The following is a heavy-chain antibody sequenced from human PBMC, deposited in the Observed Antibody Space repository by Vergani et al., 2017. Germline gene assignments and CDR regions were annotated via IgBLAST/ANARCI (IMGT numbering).Heavy chain of an antibody. D-gene: IGHD5-18*01. CDR1: GYTFTGYY. J-gene: IGHJ4*02. V-gene: IGHV1-2*02. CDR2: INPNSGGT. CDR3: ATLNTARASPFDY. Sequence: QVQLVQSGAEVKKPGASVKVSCKASGYTFTGYYMHWVRQAPGQGLEWMGWINPNSGGTNYAQKFQGRVTITRGTSISTAYMELSRLRSDDTAVYCCATLNTARASPFDYWGQGTLVTVSS.